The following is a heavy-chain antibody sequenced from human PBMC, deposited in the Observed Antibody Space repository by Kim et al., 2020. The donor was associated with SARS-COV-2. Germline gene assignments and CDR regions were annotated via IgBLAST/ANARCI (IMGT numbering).Heavy chain of an antibody. CDR1: GYTFTSYD. D-gene: IGHD2-2*02. CDR3: ARGIPLDYYYYYGMDV. Sequence: ASVKVSCKASGYTFTSYDINWVRQATGQGLEWMGWMNPNSGNTGYAQKFQGRVTMTRNTSISTAYMELSSLRSEDTAVYYCARGIPLDYYYYYGMDVWGQGTTVTVSS. CDR2: MNPNSGNT. V-gene: IGHV1-8*01. J-gene: IGHJ6*02.